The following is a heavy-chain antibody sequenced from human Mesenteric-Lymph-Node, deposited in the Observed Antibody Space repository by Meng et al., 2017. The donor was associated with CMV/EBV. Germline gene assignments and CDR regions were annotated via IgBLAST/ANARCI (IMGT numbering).Heavy chain of an antibody. J-gene: IGHJ4*02. D-gene: IGHD3-3*01. CDR3: AREMGYDLWRGDALSPGVVFDY. CDR2: IKQDGSET. Sequence: GGSLRLSCAASGFTFSSSGMHWVRQAPGKGLEWVANIKQDGSETHYADSVKGRFTTSRDSAKNSVYLQMNNLRAEDAAVYYCAREMGYDLWRGDALSPGVVFDYWGQGTQVTVSS. CDR1: GFTFSSSG. V-gene: IGHV3-7*01.